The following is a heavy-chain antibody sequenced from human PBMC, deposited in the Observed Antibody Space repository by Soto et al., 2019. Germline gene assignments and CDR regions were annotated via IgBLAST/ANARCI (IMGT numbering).Heavy chain of an antibody. J-gene: IGHJ3*02. CDR2: TRNKANSYTT. CDR1: GFTFSDHY. CDR3: ARVAWSTASLRAFDM. V-gene: IGHV3-72*01. Sequence: GGSLRLSCAASGFTFSDHYFDWVRQGPGKGLEWVGRTRNKANSYTTEYAASVKGRFTISRDDSKNSVYLQMNSLKTEDTAVYYCARVAWSTASLRAFDMWGQGKMVTVSS. D-gene: IGHD1-26*01.